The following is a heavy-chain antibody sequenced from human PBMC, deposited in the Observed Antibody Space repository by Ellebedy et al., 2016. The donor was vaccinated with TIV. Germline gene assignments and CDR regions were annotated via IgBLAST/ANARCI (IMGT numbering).Heavy chain of an antibody. D-gene: IGHD6-19*01. CDR1: GESFTAYY. J-gene: IGHJ4*02. CDR3: ARSSGWDRFDY. Sequence: MPSETLSLTCAVHGESFTAYYWTWVRQSPEKGLEWLGEISHSGSGNYNPSLESRLTISVDKSSNQFSLKLSYVTAADTAVYYCARSSGWDRFDYWGQGTLVTVSS. CDR2: ISHSGSG. V-gene: IGHV4-34*01.